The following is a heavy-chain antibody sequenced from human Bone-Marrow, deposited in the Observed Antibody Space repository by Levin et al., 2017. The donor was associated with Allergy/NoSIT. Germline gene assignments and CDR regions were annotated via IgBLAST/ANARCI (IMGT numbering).Heavy chain of an antibody. Sequence: ASVKVSCEASGYIFTNYAITWVRQAPGQGLEWLGWISGNYGNTNYAQAFQGRVTMTRDVSTSTVHLELRSLRSADTAVYYCARGLVGDVYSDFWGQGTAVTVSS. CDR2: ISGNYGNT. CDR1: GYIFTNYA. V-gene: IGHV1-18*01. J-gene: IGHJ4*02. CDR3: ARGLVGDVYSDF. D-gene: IGHD2-21*01.